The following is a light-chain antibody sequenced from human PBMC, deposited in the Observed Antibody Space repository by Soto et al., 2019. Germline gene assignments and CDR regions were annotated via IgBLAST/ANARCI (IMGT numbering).Light chain of an antibody. CDR3: QPYPSSPSFT. J-gene: IGKJ3*01. V-gene: IGKV3-20*01. CDR1: QSVSSSY. CDR2: GAS. Sequence: EIVLTQSPGTLSLSPGERATLSCRASQSVSSSYLAWYQQKPGQAPRLLIYGASGRATGIPDRFSGSGSGTDFTLTISRLQPEDFAVYYCQPYPSSPSFTFGPGTKVDIK.